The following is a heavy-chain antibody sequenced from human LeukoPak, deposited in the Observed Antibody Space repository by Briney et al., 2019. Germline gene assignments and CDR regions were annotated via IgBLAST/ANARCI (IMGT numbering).Heavy chain of an antibody. CDR1: GGSISSYY. CDR2: IYYSGST. J-gene: IGHJ4*02. CDR3: ARVYDGYNWLFDY. D-gene: IGHD5-24*01. V-gene: IGHV4-59*12. Sequence: SETLSLTCTVSGGSISSYYWSWIRQPPGKGLEWIGYIYYSGSTNYNPSLKSRVTISVDTSKNQFSLKLSSVTAADTAVYYCARVYDGYNWLFDYWGQGTLVTVSS.